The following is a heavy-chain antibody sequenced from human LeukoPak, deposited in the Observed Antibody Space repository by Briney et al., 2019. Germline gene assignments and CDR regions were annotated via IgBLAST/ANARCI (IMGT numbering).Heavy chain of an antibody. V-gene: IGHV4-61*02. CDR2: IYTSGST. Sequence: PSQTLSLTCTVSGGSISSGSYYWSWIRQPAGKGLEWIGRIYTSGSTNYNPSLKSRVTISVDTSKNQFSLKLSSVTAAGTAVYYCARGTADYGDYAYYFDYWGQGTLDTVSS. D-gene: IGHD4-17*01. CDR1: GGSISSGSYY. CDR3: ARGTADYGDYAYYFDY. J-gene: IGHJ4*02.